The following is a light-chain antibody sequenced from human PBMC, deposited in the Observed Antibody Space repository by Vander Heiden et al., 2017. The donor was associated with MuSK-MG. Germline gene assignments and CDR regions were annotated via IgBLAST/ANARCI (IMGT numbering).Light chain of an antibody. V-gene: IGKV1-39*01. CDR1: QSISSF. CDR3: QQSSTVPIT. Sequence: DIQMTQSPSSLSASVGDRDTITCRASQSISSFLNWYQQKPGKAPKLLISAASSLQSGVPSRFSGSGSGTDFALTISSLQPEDFASYYCQQSSTVPITFGEGTRLEI. CDR2: AAS. J-gene: IGKJ5*01.